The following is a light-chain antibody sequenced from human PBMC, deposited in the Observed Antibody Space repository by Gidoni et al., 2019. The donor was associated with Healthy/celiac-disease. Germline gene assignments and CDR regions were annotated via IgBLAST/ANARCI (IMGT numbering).Light chain of an antibody. Sequence: EIVLTQSRATLSLSPGERATLSCRASQSVSSYLAWYTQKPGQAPRLLIYDASNRATGIPARFSGSGSGTDFTLTISSLEPEDFAVYYCQQRSNWPPLTFGGGTKVEIK. CDR2: DAS. CDR1: QSVSSY. J-gene: IGKJ4*01. CDR3: QQRSNWPPLT. V-gene: IGKV3-11*01.